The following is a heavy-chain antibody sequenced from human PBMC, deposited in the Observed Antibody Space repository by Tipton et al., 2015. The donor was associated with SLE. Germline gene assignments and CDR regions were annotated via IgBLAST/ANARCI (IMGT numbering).Heavy chain of an antibody. J-gene: IGHJ5*02. CDR2: VHSRGNT. Sequence: TLSLTCTVSGDSISSGTFFWGWVRQSPEKGQAWIGSVHSRGNTYYNPSLTSRVTISVDPSKNQFSLTLKSVTAADTAVYYCARLIGHSTYEFWFDPWGQGTLVTVSS. CDR3: ARLIGHSTYEFWFDP. CDR1: GDSISSGTFF. D-gene: IGHD4-11*01. V-gene: IGHV4-39*07.